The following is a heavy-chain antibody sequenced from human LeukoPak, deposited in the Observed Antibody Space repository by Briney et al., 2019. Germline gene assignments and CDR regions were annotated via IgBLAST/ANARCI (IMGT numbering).Heavy chain of an antibody. CDR3: ARDPAGTYGMDV. J-gene: IGHJ6*02. CDR2: INPSGGST. Sequence: ASVKVSCKASGYTFTSYYMHWVRQAPGQGLEWMGIINPSGGSTSYAQKFQGRVTMTRDTFTSTVYMELSSLRSEDTAVYYCARDPAGTYGMDVWGQGTTVTVSS. V-gene: IGHV1-46*01. CDR1: GYTFTSYY.